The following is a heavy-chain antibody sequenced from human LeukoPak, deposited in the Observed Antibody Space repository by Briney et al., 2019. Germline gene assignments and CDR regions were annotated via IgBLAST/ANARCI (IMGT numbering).Heavy chain of an antibody. Sequence: GGSLRLSCAASGFTLSKYLMHWVRQAPGKGLVWVSRIHGDGISTTYADSVKGRFTISRDNAKNTLYLQMNSLRPEDAAVYFCARDKGRSWLVPGGANWFDPWGQGTLVTVSS. V-gene: IGHV3-74*01. CDR1: GFTLSKYL. CDR2: IHGDGIST. J-gene: IGHJ5*02. D-gene: IGHD6-19*01. CDR3: ARDKGRSWLVPGGANWFDP.